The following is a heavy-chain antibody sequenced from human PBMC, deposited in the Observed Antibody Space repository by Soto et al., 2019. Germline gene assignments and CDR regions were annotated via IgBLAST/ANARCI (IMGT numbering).Heavy chain of an antibody. D-gene: IGHD6-13*01. CDR3: SLAAAGTAGTDY. J-gene: IGHJ4*02. CDR2: ISYDGSNK. Sequence: QVQLVESGGGVVQPGRSLRLSCAASGFTFSSYGMHWVRQAPGKGLEWVAVISYDGSNKYYADSVKGRFTISRDNSKNTLYLQMISLRAEDTAVYYCSLAAAGTAGTDYWGQGTLVTVSS. V-gene: IGHV3-30*03. CDR1: GFTFSSYG.